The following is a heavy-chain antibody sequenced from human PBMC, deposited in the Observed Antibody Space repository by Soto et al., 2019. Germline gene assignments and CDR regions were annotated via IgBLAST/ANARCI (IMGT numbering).Heavy chain of an antibody. D-gene: IGHD2-15*01. J-gene: IGHJ5*02. Sequence: SETLSLTCTVSGGSISSSSYYWGWIRQPPGKGQEWIGSIYYSGSTYYNPSLKSRVTISVDTSKNQFSLKLSSVTAADTAVYYCARHVGYCSGGSCYPTGPWGQGTLVTVSS. CDR1: GGSISSSSYY. V-gene: IGHV4-39*01. CDR3: ARHVGYCSGGSCYPTGP. CDR2: IYYSGST.